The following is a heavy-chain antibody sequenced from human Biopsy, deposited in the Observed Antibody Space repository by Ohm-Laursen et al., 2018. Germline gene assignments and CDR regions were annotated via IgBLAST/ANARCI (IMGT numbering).Heavy chain of an antibody. CDR3: TRDRHYASGSYAGMDV. J-gene: IGHJ6*02. V-gene: IGHV1-18*01. Sequence: AASVKVSCKASGYTYTSYGISWVRQAPGQGPEWMGWISGYNGNTVYPQNHQGRVTLTTDTSTSTAYMELSSLRSDDTAIYYCTRDRHYASGSYAGMDVWGQGTTVTVSS. CDR2: ISGYNGNT. CDR1: GYTYTSYG. D-gene: IGHD3-10*01.